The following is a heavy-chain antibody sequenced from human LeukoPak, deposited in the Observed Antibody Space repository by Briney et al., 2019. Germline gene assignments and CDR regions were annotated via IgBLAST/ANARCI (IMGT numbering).Heavy chain of an antibody. Sequence: SETLSLTCAVYGGSFSGYYRSWIRQPPGKGLEWIGEINHSGSTNYNPSLKSRVTISVDTSKNQFSLKLSSVTAADTAVYYCARVRSSSWYLHSFDYWGQGTLVTVSS. V-gene: IGHV4-34*01. J-gene: IGHJ4*02. CDR3: ARVRSSSWYLHSFDY. CDR2: INHSGST. D-gene: IGHD6-13*01. CDR1: GGSFSGYY.